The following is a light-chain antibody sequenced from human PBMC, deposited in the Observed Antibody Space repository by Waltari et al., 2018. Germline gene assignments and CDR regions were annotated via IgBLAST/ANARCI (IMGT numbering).Light chain of an antibody. Sequence: EIVLTQSPGTLSLSPGVRATLSCRASQAVSTTSLNWYQQKPGQAPRLLIYGASSRATGIPDRFSGSGSGTDFTLTISRLEPEDFAVYYCQQYDSIVLTFGGGTRVEI. CDR2: GAS. CDR1: QAVSTTS. V-gene: IGKV3-20*01. CDR3: QQYDSIVLT. J-gene: IGKJ4*01.